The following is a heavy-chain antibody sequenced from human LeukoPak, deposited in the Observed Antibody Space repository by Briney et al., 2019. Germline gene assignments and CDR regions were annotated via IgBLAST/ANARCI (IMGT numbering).Heavy chain of an antibody. CDR3: AKVGSWDYDILTGVYGMDV. CDR1: GFTFSSYA. Sequence: PGGSLRLSCAASGFTFSSYAMSWVRQAPGKGLEWVSAISGSGGSTYYADSVKGRFTISRDNSKNTLYLQMNSLRAEDTAVYYCAKVGSWDYDILTGVYGMDVWGQGTTVTVSS. V-gene: IGHV3-23*01. J-gene: IGHJ6*02. D-gene: IGHD3-9*01. CDR2: ISGSGGST.